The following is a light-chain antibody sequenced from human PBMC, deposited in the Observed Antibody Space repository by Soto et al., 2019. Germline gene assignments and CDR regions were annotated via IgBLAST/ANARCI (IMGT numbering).Light chain of an antibody. CDR1: SSDVGAYDY. CDR2: EVS. CDR3: SSYTSSSTRG. Sequence: QSVLTQPASVSGSPGQSITISCTGTSSDVGAYDYVSWYQQHPDKAPKLMIYEVSNRPSGVSNRFSGSKSVNTATLTISGFQAEDEADYYCSSYTSSSTRGFGTGTKVTVL. V-gene: IGLV2-14*03. J-gene: IGLJ1*01.